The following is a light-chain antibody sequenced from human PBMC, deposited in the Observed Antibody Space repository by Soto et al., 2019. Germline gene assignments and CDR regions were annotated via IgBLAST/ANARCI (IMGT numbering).Light chain of an antibody. CDR3: QHYGSSPFT. V-gene: IGKV3-20*01. CDR1: QSVSSSY. J-gene: IGKJ3*01. Sequence: EIVLTQSPGTLSLSPGERATLSCRASQSVSSSYLAWYQQKPGQAPRLLIYGASSRATGIPDRFSGSGSGTDFTLTISRLAPEDFAVYYCQHYGSSPFTFGPGTKVYIK. CDR2: GAS.